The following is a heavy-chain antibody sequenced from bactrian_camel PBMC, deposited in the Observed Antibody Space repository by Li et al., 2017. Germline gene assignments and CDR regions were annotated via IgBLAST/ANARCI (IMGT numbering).Heavy chain of an antibody. J-gene: IGHJ4*01. CDR3: ATTATVVGDPSSVSVCVDN. CDR1: GFTFSSRA. CDR2: ILSDGSAT. D-gene: IGHD6*01. V-gene: IGHV3S6*01. Sequence: VQLVESGGGLVQPGGPLTLPCAASGFTFSSRALYWVRQAPGKGLEWVSSILSDGSATYYPDSVKGRFTISRDNAKNTVYLQMNSLKPEDTAVYYCATTATVVGDPSSVSVCVDNWGQGTQVTVS.